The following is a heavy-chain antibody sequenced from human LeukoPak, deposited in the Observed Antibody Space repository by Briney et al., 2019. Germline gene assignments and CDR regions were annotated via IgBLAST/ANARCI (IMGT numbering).Heavy chain of an antibody. CDR3: AKHGGRYFDS. J-gene: IGHJ4*02. CDR2: TSHDGNA. V-gene: IGHV4-4*02. D-gene: IGHD4-23*01. Sequence: SETLSLTCAVSGGSISTNTWWSWVRQPPGTRLEWIGQTSHDGNADYTPSLKSRVTISVDKSKNQLSLKLNSVTAADSAVYYCAKHGGRYFDSWGQGTLVTVSS. CDR1: GGSISTNTW.